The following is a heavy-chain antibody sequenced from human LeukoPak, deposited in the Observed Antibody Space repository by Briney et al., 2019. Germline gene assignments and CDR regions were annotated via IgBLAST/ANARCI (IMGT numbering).Heavy chain of an antibody. CDR2: ISSSSSYI. D-gene: IGHD3-10*01. Sequence: GGSLRLSCAASGFTFSSYSMNWVRQAPGKGLEWVSSISSSSSYIYYADSVKGRFTISRDNAKNSLYLQMNSLRAVDTAVYYCARESSESYGMDVWGQGTTVTVSS. J-gene: IGHJ6*02. CDR3: ARESSESYGMDV. V-gene: IGHV3-21*01. CDR1: GFTFSSYS.